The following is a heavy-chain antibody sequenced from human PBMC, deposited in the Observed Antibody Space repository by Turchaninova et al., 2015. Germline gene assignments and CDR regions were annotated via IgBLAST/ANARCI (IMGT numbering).Heavy chain of an antibody. CDR2: IQSKADGGPT. J-gene: IGHJ5*02. Sequence: EVQLVESGGGLVKPGGSLRLSCRVPGFSFTDAWMCWVRQAPGKGLEWIGRIQSKADGGPTDYAAPVKGRFTISRDDTKNTLDLQVNGLKTEDTAVYFCATEVGLGRDLRHTFNTWGQGTLVTVSS. CDR3: ATEVGLGRDLRHTFNT. D-gene: IGHD5-12*01. CDR1: GFSFTDAW. V-gene: IGHV3-15*01.